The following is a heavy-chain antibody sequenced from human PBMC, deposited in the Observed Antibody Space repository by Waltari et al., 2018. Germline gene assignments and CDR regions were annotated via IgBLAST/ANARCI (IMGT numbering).Heavy chain of an antibody. CDR3: ARVRSGYDITNWFDP. J-gene: IGHJ5*02. Sequence: QVQLVQSGAEVKKPGSSVKVSCKASGGTFSSYTISWVRQAPGQGLEWMGRIIPILGIANYAQKFQGRVTITADKSTSTAYRELSSLRSEDTAVYYCARVRSGYDITNWFDPWGQGTLVTVSS. CDR2: IIPILGIA. V-gene: IGHV1-69*02. D-gene: IGHD3-9*01. CDR1: GGTFSSYT.